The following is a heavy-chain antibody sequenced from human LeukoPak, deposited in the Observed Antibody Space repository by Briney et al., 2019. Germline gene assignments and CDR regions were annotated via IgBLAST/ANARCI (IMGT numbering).Heavy chain of an antibody. CDR1: GDSVSSKSAA. V-gene: IGHV6-1*01. CDR2: TYYRSRWYY. CDR3: ARDRFGDNIVGISIYYYSYMDV. D-gene: IGHD3-16*01. J-gene: IGHJ6*03. Sequence: SQTLSLTCDISGDSVSSKSAAWNWVRLSPSRGLEWLGRTYYRSRWYYDYAVSGEGRITISPDTSKNQLYLQVSSVTPEDTAVYYCARDRFGDNIVGISIYYYSYMDVWGKGTTVTVSS.